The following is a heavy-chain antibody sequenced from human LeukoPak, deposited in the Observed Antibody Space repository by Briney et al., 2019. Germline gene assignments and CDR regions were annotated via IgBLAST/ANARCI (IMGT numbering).Heavy chain of an antibody. D-gene: IGHD5-12*01. CDR3: VRERGYQGNYYGMDV. V-gene: IGHV3-30-3*01. J-gene: IGHJ6*02. CDR2: ISYDGSNK. Sequence: PGGSLRLSCAASGFTFSSYAMHWVRQAPGKGLEWVAVISYDGSNKYYADSVKGRFTISRDNSKNTLYLQMNSLRAEDTAVYYCVRERGYQGNYYGMDVWGLGTTVTVSS. CDR1: GFTFSSYA.